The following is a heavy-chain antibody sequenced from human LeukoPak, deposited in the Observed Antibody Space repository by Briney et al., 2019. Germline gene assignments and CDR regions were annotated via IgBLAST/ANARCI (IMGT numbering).Heavy chain of an antibody. Sequence: AASVKVSCKASGYTFTGYYMHWVRQAPGQGLEWMGWINPNSGGTNYAQKFQGRVTMTRDTSISTAYMELSRLRSDDTAVYYCARAQDYGDYVGLGAFDIWGQGTMVTVSS. CDR3: ARAQDYGDYVGLGAFDI. CDR1: GYTFTGYY. J-gene: IGHJ3*02. V-gene: IGHV1-2*02. D-gene: IGHD4-17*01. CDR2: INPNSGGT.